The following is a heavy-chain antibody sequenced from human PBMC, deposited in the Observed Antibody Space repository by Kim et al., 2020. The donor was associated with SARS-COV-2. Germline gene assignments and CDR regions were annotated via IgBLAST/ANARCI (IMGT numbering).Heavy chain of an antibody. Sequence: KYYAAPVKGRFTISRDNSKNALYLQMNSVRAEDTAVYYCARDRGKYVDYWGQGTLVTVSS. CDR2: K. CDR3: ARDRGKYVDY. V-gene: IGHV3-33*01. J-gene: IGHJ4*02.